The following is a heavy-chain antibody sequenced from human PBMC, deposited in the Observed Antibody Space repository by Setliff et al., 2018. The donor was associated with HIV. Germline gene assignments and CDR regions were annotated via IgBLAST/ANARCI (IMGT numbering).Heavy chain of an antibody. CDR1: AYTFSSYW. D-gene: IGHD3-10*01. J-gene: IGHJ4*02. Sequence: PGESLKISCKGSAYTFSSYWIAWVRQMPGKGLEWMGIIYPGDSDTRYSPSFQGQVTISADKSTNTAYLHWNSLRPADTAMYYCGRSGKSGELYAYWGQGTQVTVSS. CDR3: GRSGKSGELYAY. V-gene: IGHV5-51*01. CDR2: IYPGDSDT.